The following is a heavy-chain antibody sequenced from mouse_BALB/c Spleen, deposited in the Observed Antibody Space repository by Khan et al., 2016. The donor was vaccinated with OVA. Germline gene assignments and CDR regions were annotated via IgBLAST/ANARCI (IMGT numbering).Heavy chain of an antibody. Sequence: QIQLVQSGPELKKPGETVKISCKASGYTFTNYGMNWVKQAPGKGLKWMGWINTYTGEPTYADDFKGRFVFSLETSASTAYLQISNLKHEDMTTYFCAIISSYLYSDVWGAGTTVTVSS. CDR3: AIISSYLYSDV. CDR2: INTYTGEP. CDR1: GYTFTNYG. J-gene: IGHJ1*01. D-gene: IGHD6-2*01. V-gene: IGHV9-1*02.